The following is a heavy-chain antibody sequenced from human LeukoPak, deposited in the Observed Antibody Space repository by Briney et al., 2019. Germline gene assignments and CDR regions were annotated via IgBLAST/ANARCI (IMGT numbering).Heavy chain of an antibody. V-gene: IGHV1-69*04. CDR1: GGTFSSYA. J-gene: IGHJ4*02. D-gene: IGHD4-17*01. CDR3: ARASATRDYGDPEFDY. CDR2: IIPILGIA. Sequence: SVKVSCKASGGTFSSYAISWVRQAPGQGLEWMGRIIPILGIANYAQKFQGRVTITADKSTSTAYMELSSLRSEDTAVYYCARASATRDYGDPEFDYWGQGTLVTVPS.